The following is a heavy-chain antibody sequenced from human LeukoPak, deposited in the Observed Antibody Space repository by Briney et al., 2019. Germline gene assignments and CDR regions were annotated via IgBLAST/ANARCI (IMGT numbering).Heavy chain of an antibody. Sequence: GGSLRLSCAASGFTFSSYSMNWVRQAPGKGLEWVSSISSSSYIYYADSVKGRFTISRDNAKNSLYLQMNNLRAEDTAVYYCARRPPTQYYFDYWGQGTLVTVSS. CDR2: ISSSSYI. J-gene: IGHJ4*02. CDR3: ARRPPTQYYFDY. V-gene: IGHV3-21*01. CDR1: GFTFSSYS.